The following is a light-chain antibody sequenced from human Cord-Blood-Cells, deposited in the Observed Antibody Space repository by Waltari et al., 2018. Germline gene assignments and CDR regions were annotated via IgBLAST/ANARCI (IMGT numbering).Light chain of an antibody. CDR3: CSYAGSSTWV. CDR2: EGS. V-gene: IGLV2-23*01. Sequence: QSALTQPASVSGSPGQSITISCTGTSSDVGRYNLVSWYQQPPGKAPKLMIYEGSKRPSGVSNRFSGSKSGNTASLTISGLQPEDEADYYCCSYAGSSTWVFGGGTKLTVL. J-gene: IGLJ3*02. CDR1: SSDVGRYNL.